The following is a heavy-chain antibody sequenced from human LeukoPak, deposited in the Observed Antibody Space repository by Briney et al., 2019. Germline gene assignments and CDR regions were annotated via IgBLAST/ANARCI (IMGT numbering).Heavy chain of an antibody. J-gene: IGHJ4*02. V-gene: IGHV4-39*07. Sequence: SETLSLTCTVSGGSISSGGYYWSWIRQPPGKGLEWIGEINHSGSTNYNPSLKSRVTISVDTSKNQFSLKLSSVTAADTAVYYCARRQWLVPFDYWGQGTLVTVSS. D-gene: IGHD6-19*01. CDR1: GGSISSGGYY. CDR3: ARRQWLVPFDY. CDR2: INHSGST.